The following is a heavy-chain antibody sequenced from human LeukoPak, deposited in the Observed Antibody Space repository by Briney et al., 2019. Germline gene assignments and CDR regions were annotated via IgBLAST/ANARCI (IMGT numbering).Heavy chain of an antibody. CDR1: GYSISSGYY. D-gene: IGHD2-2*01. V-gene: IGHV4-38-2*02. Sequence: SETLSLTCTVSGYSISSGYYWGWIRQPPGKGLEWIGSIYHSGSTYYNPSLKSRVTISVDTSKNQFPLKLSSVTAADTAVYYCARSSTSTPFDPWGQGTLVTVSS. CDR3: ARSSTSTPFDP. J-gene: IGHJ5*02. CDR2: IYHSGST.